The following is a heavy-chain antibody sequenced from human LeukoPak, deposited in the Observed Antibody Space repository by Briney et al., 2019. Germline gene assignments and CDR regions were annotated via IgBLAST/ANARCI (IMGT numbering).Heavy chain of an antibody. CDR3: ARGGITGTTGRPYYYYYMDV. CDR1: GYTFTSYA. CDR2: INAGNGNT. V-gene: IGHV1-3*01. J-gene: IGHJ6*03. Sequence: ASVKVSCKASGYTFTSYAMHWVRQAPGQRLEWMGWINAGNGNTKYSQKFQGRVTITRDTSACTAYMELSSLRSEDTAVYYCARGGITGTTGRPYYYYYMDVWGKGTTVTVSS. D-gene: IGHD1-7*01.